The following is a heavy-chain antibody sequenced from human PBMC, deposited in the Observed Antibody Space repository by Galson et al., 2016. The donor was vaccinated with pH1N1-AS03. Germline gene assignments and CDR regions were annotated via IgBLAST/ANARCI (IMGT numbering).Heavy chain of an antibody. CDR1: GFSLSTSGVG. Sequence: PALVKPTQTLTLTCTFSGFSLSTSGVGVGWIRQAPGKALEWLAIIYWNDDIRYSPSLRNRLTITKDTSKSQVVLTTTNMDPVDTATYFCARAYYGDFADWFDPWGQGTLVTVSS. CDR3: ARAYYGDFADWFDP. D-gene: IGHD4-17*01. CDR2: IYWNDDI. V-gene: IGHV2-5*01. J-gene: IGHJ5*02.